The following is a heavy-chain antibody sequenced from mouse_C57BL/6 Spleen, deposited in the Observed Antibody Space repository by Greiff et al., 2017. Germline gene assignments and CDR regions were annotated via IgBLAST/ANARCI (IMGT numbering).Heavy chain of an antibody. D-gene: IGHD2-3*01. V-gene: IGHV1-81*01. Sequence: VHLVESGAELARPGASVKLSCKASGYTFTSYGISWVKQRTGQGLEWIGEIYPRSGNTYYNEKFKGKATLTADKSSSTAYMELRSLTSEDSAVYFCARSDGYYGFDYWGQGTTLTVSS. CDR2: IYPRSGNT. CDR3: ARSDGYYGFDY. J-gene: IGHJ2*01. CDR1: GYTFTSYG.